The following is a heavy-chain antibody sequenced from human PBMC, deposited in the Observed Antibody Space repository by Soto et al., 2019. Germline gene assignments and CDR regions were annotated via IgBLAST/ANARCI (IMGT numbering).Heavy chain of an antibody. J-gene: IGHJ5*02. CDR1: GGSIISTNYY. V-gene: IGHV4-30-4*01. Sequence: QVQLQESGPGLVKPSQTLSLTCTVSGGSIISTNYYWTCIRQPPGKGLEWIAYIYHSGDAYYNPSLQSRLILSIDTSKNQFSLTLNAVTAADTAVYYCARCFGSGKNWFDPWGQGTLVTVSS. D-gene: IGHD3-10*01. CDR3: ARCFGSGKNWFDP. CDR2: IYHSGDA.